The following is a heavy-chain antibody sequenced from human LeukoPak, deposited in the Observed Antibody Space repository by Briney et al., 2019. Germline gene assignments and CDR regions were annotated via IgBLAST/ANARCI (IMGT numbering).Heavy chain of an antibody. J-gene: IGHJ4*02. CDR3: AKRGGDTAMAVDY. CDR2: VSSTGVTT. CDR1: GFNFNGYA. D-gene: IGHD5-18*01. Sequence: GGTLRLSCVVSGFNFNGYAMHWVRQAPGRRLEHVSAVSSTGVTTYYADSVKGRFTISRDNSKSTLYLQMNSLRAEDTAVYYCAKRGGDTAMAVDYWGQGTLVTVSS. V-gene: IGHV3-64*02.